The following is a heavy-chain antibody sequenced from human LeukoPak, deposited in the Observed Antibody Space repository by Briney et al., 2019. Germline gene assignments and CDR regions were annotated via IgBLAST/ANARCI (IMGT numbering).Heavy chain of an antibody. CDR2: IKSKTDGGTT. CDR3: TAKEELSLLDAFDI. Sequence: PGGSLRLSCAASGFTFSNAWMSWVRQAPGKGLEWVGRIKSKTDGGTTDYAAPVKGRFTISRDDSKNTLYLQVNSLKTEDTAVYYCTAKEELSLLDAFDIWGQGTMVTVSS. D-gene: IGHD3-16*02. J-gene: IGHJ3*02. V-gene: IGHV3-15*01. CDR1: GFTFSNAW.